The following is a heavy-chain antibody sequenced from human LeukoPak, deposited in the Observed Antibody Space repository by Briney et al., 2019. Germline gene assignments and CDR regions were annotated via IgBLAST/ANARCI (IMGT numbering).Heavy chain of an antibody. CDR1: GYTFSNYD. CDR3: ARGSSGSYYSNFDY. CDR2: ISAYNGNT. V-gene: IGHV1-18*01. D-gene: IGHD3-10*01. Sequence: ASVKVSCKASGYTFSNYDISWVRQATGQGLEWMGWISAYNGNTNYAQKLQGRVTMTTDTSTSTAYMELRSLRSDDTAVYYCARGSSGSYYSNFDYWGQGTLVTVSS. J-gene: IGHJ4*02.